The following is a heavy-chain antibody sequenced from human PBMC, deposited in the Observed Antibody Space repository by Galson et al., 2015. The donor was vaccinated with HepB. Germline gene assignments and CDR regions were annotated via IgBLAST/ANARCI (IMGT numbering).Heavy chain of an antibody. CDR2: INPNSGGT. V-gene: IGHV1-2*02. CDR1: GYTFTGYY. CDR3: ASPGVAGTLGMGY. Sequence: SVKVSCKASGYTFTGYYMHWVRQAPGQGLEWMGWINPNSGGTNYAQKFQGRVTMTRDTSTSTVYMELGSLRSEDTAVYYCASPGVAGTLGMGYWGQGTLVTVSS. J-gene: IGHJ4*02. D-gene: IGHD6-19*01.